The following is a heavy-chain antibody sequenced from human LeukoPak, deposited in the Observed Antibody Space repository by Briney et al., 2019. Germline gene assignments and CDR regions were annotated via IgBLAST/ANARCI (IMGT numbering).Heavy chain of an antibody. CDR2: ISSSGSTM. CDR3: ARSHGSFTFDY. J-gene: IGHJ4*02. D-gene: IGHD6-13*01. CDR1: GFTFSSYE. V-gene: IGHV3-48*03. Sequence: PGGSLRLSRAASGFTFSSYEMNWVRQAPGKGLEWVSYISSSGSTMYYADSVKGRFTISRDNAKNSLYLQMNSLRAEDTAVYYCARSHGSFTFDYWGQGTLITVSS.